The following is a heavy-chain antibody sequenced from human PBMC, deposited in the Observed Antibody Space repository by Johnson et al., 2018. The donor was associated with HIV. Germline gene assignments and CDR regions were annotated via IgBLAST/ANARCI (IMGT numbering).Heavy chain of an antibody. D-gene: IGHD3-10*01. CDR3: GRGIMVRGAYDGFDI. V-gene: IGHV3-20*04. CDR1: GFTFDDYG. CDR2: VNWNGGST. Sequence: VQLVESGGGVVRPGGSLRLSCAASGFTFDDYGMSWVRQAPGKGLEWVSGVNWNGGSTGYADSVTGRFTITRDNAKNSLYLKMNSLRAEDTALYYCGRGIMVRGAYDGFDIWGQGTLVTVSS. J-gene: IGHJ3*02.